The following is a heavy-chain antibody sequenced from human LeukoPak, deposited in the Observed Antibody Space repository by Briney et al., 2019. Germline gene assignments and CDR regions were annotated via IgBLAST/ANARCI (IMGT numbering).Heavy chain of an antibody. CDR1: GYTLTELS. CDR2: FDPEDGET. D-gene: IGHD6-19*01. V-gene: IGHV1-24*01. Sequence: GASVKVSCKVSGYTLTELSMHWVRQAPGKGLEWMGGFDPEDGETIYAQKFQGRVTMTEDTSTDTAYMELSSLRSEDTAVYYCATDYGSSGWCWFDPWGQGTLVTVSS. CDR3: ATDYGSSGWCWFDP. J-gene: IGHJ5*02.